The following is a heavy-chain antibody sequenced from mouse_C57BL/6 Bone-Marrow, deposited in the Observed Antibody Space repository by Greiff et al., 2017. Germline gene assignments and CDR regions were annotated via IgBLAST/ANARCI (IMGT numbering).Heavy chain of an antibody. CDR2: IYPGDGDT. D-gene: IGHD2-3*01. V-gene: IGHV1-82*01. CDR3: ARGGWLLPAWFAY. J-gene: IGHJ3*01. Sequence: QVQLQQSGPELVKPGASVQISCKASGYAFSSSWMNWVKQRPGKGLEWIGRIYPGDGDTNYNGKFKGKATLTADKSSSTAYMQLSSLTSEDSAVYFCARGGWLLPAWFAYWGQGTLVTVSA. CDR1: GYAFSSSW.